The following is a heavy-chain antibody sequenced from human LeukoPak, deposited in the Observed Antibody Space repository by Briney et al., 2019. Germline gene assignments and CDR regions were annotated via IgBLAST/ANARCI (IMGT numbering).Heavy chain of an antibody. J-gene: IGHJ4*02. CDR2: IYYSGST. CDR3: ARAGPNWDFDY. Sequence: SENLSLTCTVSGGSISSGDYYWSWIRQPPGKGLEWIGYIYYSGSTYYNPSLKSRVTISVDTSRNQFSLKLSSVTAADTAVYYCARAGPNWDFDYWGQGTLVTVSS. CDR1: GGSISSGDYY. V-gene: IGHV4-30-4*08. D-gene: IGHD7-27*01.